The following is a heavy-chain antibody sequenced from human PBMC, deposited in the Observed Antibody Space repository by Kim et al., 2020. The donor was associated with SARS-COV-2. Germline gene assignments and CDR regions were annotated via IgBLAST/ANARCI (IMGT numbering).Heavy chain of an antibody. CDR3: ARDPAYDSSGYAADY. Sequence: ASVKVSCKASGYTFTSYGISWLRQAPGQGLEWMGWISAYNANTNYAQNLQARLTMTTDTSTSTAYMELRSLTSDDTAVYYCARDPAYDSSGYAADYWGQGTLVTVSS. J-gene: IGHJ4*02. V-gene: IGHV1-18*01. CDR1: GYTFTSYG. D-gene: IGHD3-22*01. CDR2: ISAYNANT.